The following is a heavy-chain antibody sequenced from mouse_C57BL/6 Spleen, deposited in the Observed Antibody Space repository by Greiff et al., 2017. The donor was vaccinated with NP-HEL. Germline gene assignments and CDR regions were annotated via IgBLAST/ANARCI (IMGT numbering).Heavy chain of an antibody. CDR2: FHPYNDDT. CDR3: ARRGYYGSSLYFDV. D-gene: IGHD1-1*01. J-gene: IGHJ1*03. CDR1: GYTFTTYP. V-gene: IGHV1-47*01. Sequence: QVQLQQPGAELVKPGASVKMSCKASGYTFTTYPIEWMKQNHGKSLEWIGNFHPYNDDTKYNEKFKGKATLTVEKSSSTVYLELSRLTSDDSAVYYCARRGYYGSSLYFDVWGTGTTVTVSS.